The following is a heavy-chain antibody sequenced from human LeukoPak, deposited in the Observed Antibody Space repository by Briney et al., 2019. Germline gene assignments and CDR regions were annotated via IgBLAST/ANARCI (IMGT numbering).Heavy chain of an antibody. V-gene: IGHV3-9*02. Sequence: GGSLRLSCAASGFTSSSHWMGWVRQAPGKGLEWVSGISWNSGSIGYADSVKGRFTISRDNAKNSLYLQMNSLRAEDMALYYCAKDMGGSGSYSPFDYWGQGTLVTVSS. CDR2: ISWNSGSI. CDR1: GFTSSSHW. CDR3: AKDMGGSGSYSPFDY. J-gene: IGHJ4*02. D-gene: IGHD3-10*01.